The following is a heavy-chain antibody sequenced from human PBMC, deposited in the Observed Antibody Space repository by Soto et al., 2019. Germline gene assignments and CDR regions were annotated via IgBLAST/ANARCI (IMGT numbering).Heavy chain of an antibody. CDR1: GGSISSGDYY. Sequence: QVQLQESGPGLVKPSQTLSLTCTVSGGSISSGDYYWSWIRQPPGKGLEWIGYIYYSGSTYYNPSLKSRVTXXVXTXXNQFSLKLSSVTAADTAVYYCARDYYGDAVWYFDLWGRGTLVTVSS. J-gene: IGHJ2*01. V-gene: IGHV4-30-4*01. D-gene: IGHD4-17*01. CDR3: ARDYYGDAVWYFDL. CDR2: IYYSGST.